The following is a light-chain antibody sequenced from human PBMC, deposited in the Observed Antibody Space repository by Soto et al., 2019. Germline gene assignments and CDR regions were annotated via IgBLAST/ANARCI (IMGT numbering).Light chain of an antibody. V-gene: IGKV1-9*01. Sequence: DIQLTQSPSFLSASVGDKVTITCRASQAISSSLAWYQQNPGKAPKLLIYAASTLQSGVPSRFSGSGSGTEFTLTISSLQPEDFANYYCQQPNSYPLTFGGGDKVEI. CDR3: QQPNSYPLT. CDR1: QAISSS. J-gene: IGKJ4*01. CDR2: AAS.